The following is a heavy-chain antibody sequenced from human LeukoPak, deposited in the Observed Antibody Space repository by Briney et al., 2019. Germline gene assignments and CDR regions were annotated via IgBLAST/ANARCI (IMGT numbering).Heavy chain of an antibody. Sequence: SETLSLTCTVSGGSISSSSYYWGWIRQPPGKGLEWIGSIYYSGSTYYNPSLKSRVTISVDTSKNQFSLKLSSVTAADTAVYYCARHTSSGWCYFDYWGQGTLVTVSS. D-gene: IGHD6-19*01. CDR1: GGSISSSSYY. CDR2: IYYSGST. V-gene: IGHV4-39*01. J-gene: IGHJ4*02. CDR3: ARHTSSGWCYFDY.